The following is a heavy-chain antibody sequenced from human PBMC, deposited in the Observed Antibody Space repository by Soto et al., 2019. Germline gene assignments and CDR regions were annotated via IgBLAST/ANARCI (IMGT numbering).Heavy chain of an antibody. CDR2: INPNSGGT. CDR1: GYTFTGYY. CDR3: ARSGGFWSGYRINWFDP. Sequence: ASVKVSCKASGYTFTGYYMHWVRQAPGQGLEWMGWINPNSGGTNYAQKFQGWVTMTRDTSISTAYMELSRLRSDDTAVYYCARSGGFWSGYRINWFDPWGQGTLVTVSS. V-gene: IGHV1-2*04. D-gene: IGHD3-3*01. J-gene: IGHJ5*02.